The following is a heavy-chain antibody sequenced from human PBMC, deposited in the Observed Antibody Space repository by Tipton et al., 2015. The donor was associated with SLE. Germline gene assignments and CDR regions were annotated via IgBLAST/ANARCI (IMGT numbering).Heavy chain of an antibody. J-gene: IGHJ4*02. V-gene: IGHV3-30*04. Sequence: SLRLSCAASGFTFSSYAMHWVRQAPGKGLEWVAVISYDGSNKYYADSVKGRFTISRDNSKNTLYLQMNSLRADDTAVYFCARGEAYDNYEDYWGQGTLVTVSS. CDR2: ISYDGSNK. D-gene: IGHD4-17*01. CDR1: GFTFSSYA. CDR3: ARGEAYDNYEDY.